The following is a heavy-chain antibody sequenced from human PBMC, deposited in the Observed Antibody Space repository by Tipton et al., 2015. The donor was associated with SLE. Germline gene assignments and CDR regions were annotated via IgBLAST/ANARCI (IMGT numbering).Heavy chain of an antibody. CDR3: ACQYSSSYNWFDS. J-gene: IGHJ5*01. CDR1: GGSISNYY. CDR2: IYYSGTT. D-gene: IGHD6-6*01. Sequence: TLSLTCTVSGGSISNYYWSWFRQPPGKRLEWIGSIYYSGTTNYNPSLNSRVTISVDTSKNQFSLKLSSVTAADAAVYYCACQYSSSYNWFDSWGQGTLVTVSS. V-gene: IGHV4-59*08.